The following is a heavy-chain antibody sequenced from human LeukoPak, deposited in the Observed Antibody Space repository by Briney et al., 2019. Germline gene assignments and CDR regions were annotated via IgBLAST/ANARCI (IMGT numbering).Heavy chain of an antibody. CDR3: ARNMGDY. V-gene: IGHV3-7*04. J-gene: IGHJ4*02. D-gene: IGHD2/OR15-2a*01. CDR2: INRNGTEK. CDR1: GFTFSTYW. Sequence: GGSLRLSCAASGFTFSTYWMTWVRQAPGKGLEWVANINRNGTEKNYVDSVKGRLTISRDNAKNSLYLQMNSLRAEDTAVYYCARNMGDYWGQGTLLTVSS.